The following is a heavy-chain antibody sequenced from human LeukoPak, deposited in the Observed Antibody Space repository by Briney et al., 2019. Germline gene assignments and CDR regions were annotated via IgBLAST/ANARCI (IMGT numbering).Heavy chain of an antibody. CDR2: IYYSGST. V-gene: IGHV4-59*08. CDR1: GGSISSYY. D-gene: IGHD1-1*01. CDR3: ARRANWNDPGGFDY. Sequence: SETLSLTCTVSGGSISSYYWSWIRQPPGKGLEWIGYIYYSGSTNYNPSLKSRATISVDTSKNQFSLKLSSVTAADTAVYYCARRANWNDPGGFDYWGQGTLVTVSS. J-gene: IGHJ4*02.